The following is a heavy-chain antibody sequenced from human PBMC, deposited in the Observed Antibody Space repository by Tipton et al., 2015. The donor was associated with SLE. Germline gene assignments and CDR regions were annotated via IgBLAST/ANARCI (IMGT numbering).Heavy chain of an antibody. D-gene: IGHD6-19*01. J-gene: IGHJ4*02. V-gene: IGHV3-30*04. CDR2: IEYDGNHK. CDR1: GFTFSSYV. Sequence: PLRLSCAGSGFTFSSYVMHWVRQAPGKGLEWLAIIEYDGNHKYYADSVKGRFTISRDNSKNTPYLQMNSLRPEDTAVYYCARVRQWLVPNFDYWGQGTLVTVSS. CDR3: ARVRQWLVPNFDY.